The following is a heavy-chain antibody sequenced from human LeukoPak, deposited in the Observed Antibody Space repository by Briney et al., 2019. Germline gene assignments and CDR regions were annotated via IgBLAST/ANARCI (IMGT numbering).Heavy chain of an antibody. V-gene: IGHV4-30-4*01. CDR3: ASRYCSSTSCYYPVDP. CDR1: GGAISSGDYY. CDR2: IYYSGST. J-gene: IGHJ5*02. Sequence: SETLSLTCTVSGGAISSGDYYWNWIRQPPGKGLEWIGCIYYSGSTYYNPSLKSRVTISVDTSKNQFSLKLSSVTAADTAVYYCASRYCSSTSCYYPVDPWGQGTLVTVSS. D-gene: IGHD2-2*01.